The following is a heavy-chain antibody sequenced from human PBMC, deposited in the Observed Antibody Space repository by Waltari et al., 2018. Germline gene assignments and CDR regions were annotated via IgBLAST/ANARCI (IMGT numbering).Heavy chain of an antibody. V-gene: IGHV3-48*03. Sequence: EVQLVESGGGLVQPGGSLRLSCAASGFTFSSYEMNWVRQAPGKGLEWVSYISSSGSTIYYADSVKGRFTISRDNAKNSLYLQMNSLRAEDTAVYYCARDFIQLWRPGAFDIWGQGTMVTVSS. CDR3: ARDFIQLWRPGAFDI. J-gene: IGHJ3*02. CDR2: ISSSGSTI. CDR1: GFTFSSYE. D-gene: IGHD5-18*01.